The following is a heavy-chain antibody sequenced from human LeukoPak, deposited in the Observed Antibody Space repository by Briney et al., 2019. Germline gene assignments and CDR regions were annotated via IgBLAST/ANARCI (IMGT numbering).Heavy chain of an antibody. D-gene: IGHD6-19*01. Sequence: GGSLRLSCAASGLTFSDYYMSWIRQAPGKGLEWVSYISSSGSTIYYADSVKGRFTISRDNAKNSLYLQMNSLRAEDTAVYYCARELSIAVAGPDYWGQGTLVTVSS. V-gene: IGHV3-11*01. J-gene: IGHJ4*02. CDR3: ARELSIAVAGPDY. CDR1: GLTFSDYY. CDR2: ISSSGSTI.